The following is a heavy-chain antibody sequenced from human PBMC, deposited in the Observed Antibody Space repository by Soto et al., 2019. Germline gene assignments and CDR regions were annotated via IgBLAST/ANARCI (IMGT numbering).Heavy chain of an antibody. CDR1: GGSFSGYY. J-gene: IGHJ4*02. D-gene: IGHD3-22*01. Sequence: PSETLSLTCAVYGGSFSGYYWSWIRQPPGKGLEWIGEINHSGSTNYNPSLKSRVTISVDTSKNQFSLKLSSVTAADTAVYYCASPTHYYDSSGHPAAFDYWGQGTLVTVSS. CDR2: INHSGST. V-gene: IGHV4-34*01. CDR3: ASPTHYYDSSGHPAAFDY.